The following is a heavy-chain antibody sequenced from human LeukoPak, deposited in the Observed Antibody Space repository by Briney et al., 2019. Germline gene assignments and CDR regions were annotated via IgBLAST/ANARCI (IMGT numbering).Heavy chain of an antibody. Sequence: PGGSMRLSWAASGFNVDDFAMDGVRQVTGKGLEWVSGISWNSGSIGYADSVKGRFTISRDNAKNSLYLQMNSLRAEDTALYYCAKDIRRGYSYGYGFYYMDVWGKGTTVTVSS. J-gene: IGHJ6*03. V-gene: IGHV3-9*01. CDR2: ISWNSGSI. CDR3: AKDIRRGYSYGYGFYYMDV. CDR1: GFNVDDFA. D-gene: IGHD5-18*01.